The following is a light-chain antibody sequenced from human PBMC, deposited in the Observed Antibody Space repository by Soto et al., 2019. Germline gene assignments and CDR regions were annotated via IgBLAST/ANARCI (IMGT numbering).Light chain of an antibody. CDR2: DAS. Sequence: DIQMTQSPSTLSTSVGDRVTITCRASQSIGRRLAWYQQKPGKAPEFLIYDASSLESGVPSRFSGSGSETEFTLTISSLQPDDFATYYCRQYNTYPLTFGGGTKVEIK. J-gene: IGKJ4*01. CDR1: QSIGRR. CDR3: RQYNTYPLT. V-gene: IGKV1-5*01.